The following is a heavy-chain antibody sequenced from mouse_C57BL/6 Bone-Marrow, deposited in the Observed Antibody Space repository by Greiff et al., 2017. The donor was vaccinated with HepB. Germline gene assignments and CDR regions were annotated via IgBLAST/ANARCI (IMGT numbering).Heavy chain of an antibody. CDR3: AKIPNYGSSYWYFDV. Sequence: QVQLQQSGPGLVQPSQSLSITCTVSGFSLTSYGVHWVRQSPGKGLEWLGVIWRGGSTDYNAAFMSRLSITKDNSKSQVFFKMNSLQADDTAIYYCAKIPNYGSSYWYFDVWGTGTTVTVSS. V-gene: IGHV2-5*01. J-gene: IGHJ1*03. D-gene: IGHD1-1*01. CDR1: GFSLTSYG. CDR2: IWRGGST.